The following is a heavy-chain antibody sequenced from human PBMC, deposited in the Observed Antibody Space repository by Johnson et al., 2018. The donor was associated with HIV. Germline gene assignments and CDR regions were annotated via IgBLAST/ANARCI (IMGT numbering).Heavy chain of an antibody. D-gene: IGHD2/OR15-2a*01. CDR1: GFTFSNYA. CDR3: ARDREYVLAWGWTLDI. CDR2: ISYDGSNK. V-gene: IGHV3-30-3*01. J-gene: IGHJ3*02. Sequence: QVQLVESGGGVVQPGRSLRLSCAASGFTFSNYAMHWVRQAPGKGLEWVAVISYDGSNKYYADSVKGRFIISSDNARNTLYLQMNSLRTEDTAVYYCARDREYVLAWGWTLDIWGQGTMVTVSS.